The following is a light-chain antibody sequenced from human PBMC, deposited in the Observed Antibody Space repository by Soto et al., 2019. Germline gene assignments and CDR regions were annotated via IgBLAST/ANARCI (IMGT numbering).Light chain of an antibody. CDR3: QQYDNWPFT. Sequence: EIVMTQSPATLSVSPGERATLSCRASQSVSSNLAWYQQKPGQAPRLLIYGASTRATGIPARFSGSGSGTEFTLTISSQQSEDFDVYYCQQYDNWPFTFGPGNKVDIK. CDR2: GAS. CDR1: QSVSSN. V-gene: IGKV3-15*01. J-gene: IGKJ3*01.